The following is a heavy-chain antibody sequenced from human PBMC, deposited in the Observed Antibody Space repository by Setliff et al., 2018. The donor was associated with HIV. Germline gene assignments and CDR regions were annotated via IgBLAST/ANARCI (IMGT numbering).Heavy chain of an antibody. J-gene: IGHJ3*02. CDR1: GDSMRNYY. D-gene: IGHD1-26*01. Sequence: SETLSLTCSVSGDSMRNYYWSWIRQPPRKGLEWVGYISYNGITTYNPSLKSRVTISVDTSKNQFSLKLTSVTAADTAVYYCARHRPWEVDVFDIWGQGTMVTVSS. CDR2: ISYNGIT. V-gene: IGHV4-59*08. CDR3: ARHRPWEVDVFDI.